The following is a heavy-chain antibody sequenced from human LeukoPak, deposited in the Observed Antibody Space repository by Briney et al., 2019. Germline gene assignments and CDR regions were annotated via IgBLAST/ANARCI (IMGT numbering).Heavy chain of an antibody. Sequence: PSETLSLTCTVSGGSISSSSYYWGWIRQPSGKGLEWIGSIYYSGSTYYNPSLKSRVTISVDTSKNQFSLKLSSVTAADTAVYYCARDRGGRLDYYYMDVWGKGTTVTVPS. CDR1: GGSISSSSYY. V-gene: IGHV4-39*02. CDR3: ARDRGGRLDYYYMDV. D-gene: IGHD3-16*01. J-gene: IGHJ6*03. CDR2: IYYSGST.